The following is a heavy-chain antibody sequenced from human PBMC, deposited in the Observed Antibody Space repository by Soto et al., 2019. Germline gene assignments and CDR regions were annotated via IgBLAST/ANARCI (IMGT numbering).Heavy chain of an antibody. Sequence: QVQLVESGGGVVQPGRSLRLSCAASGFTFSSYAMHWVRQAPGKGLEWVAVISYDGSNKYYADSVRGRFTISRDNSKNTLYLQMNSRRCEDTAVYYCARAARGYSGYDTPYVFDYWGQGTLVTVSS. CDR3: ARAARGYSGYDTPYVFDY. V-gene: IGHV3-30-3*01. CDR1: GFTFSSYA. D-gene: IGHD5-12*01. CDR2: ISYDGSNK. J-gene: IGHJ4*02.